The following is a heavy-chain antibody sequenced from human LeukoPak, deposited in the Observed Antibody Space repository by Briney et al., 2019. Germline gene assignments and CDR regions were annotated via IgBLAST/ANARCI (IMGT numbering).Heavy chain of an antibody. CDR3: ARLGSSGYFFDY. D-gene: IGHD3-22*01. J-gene: IGHJ4*02. V-gene: IGHV3-7*01. CDR1: GFTFSRYW. CDR2: IKQDGSEK. Sequence: PEGSLRLSCAASGFTFSRYWMSWVRQAPGKGLEWGANIKQDGSEKYYVDSVKGRFTISRDNAKNSLYLQMNSLRAEDTAVYYCARLGSSGYFFDYWGQGTLVTVSS.